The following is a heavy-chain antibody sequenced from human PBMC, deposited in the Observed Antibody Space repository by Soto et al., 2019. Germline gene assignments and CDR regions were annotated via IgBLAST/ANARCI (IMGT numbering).Heavy chain of an antibody. Sequence: GGSLRLPCAASGFTFSSYWMHWVRQAPGKGLVWVSRINSDGSSTSYADSVKGRFTISRDNAKNTLYLQMNSLRAEDTAVYYCARGYINYGMDVWGQGTTVTVSS. CDR2: INSDGSST. CDR1: GFTFSSYW. J-gene: IGHJ6*02. V-gene: IGHV3-74*01. D-gene: IGHD5-18*01. CDR3: ARGYINYGMDV.